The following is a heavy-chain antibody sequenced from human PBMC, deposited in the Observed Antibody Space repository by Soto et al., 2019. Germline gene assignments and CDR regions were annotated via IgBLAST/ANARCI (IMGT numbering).Heavy chain of an antibody. CDR2: IIPIFGTA. V-gene: IGHV1-69*13. CDR1: GGTFSSYS. CDR3: ARDKVPASYNYYGMDV. Sequence: SVKVSCKASGGTFSSYSISWVRQAPGQGLEWMGGIIPIFGTANYAQKFQGRVTITADESTSTAYMELSSLRSEDTAVYYFARDKVPASYNYYGMDVWGQGTTVTVSS. J-gene: IGHJ6*02.